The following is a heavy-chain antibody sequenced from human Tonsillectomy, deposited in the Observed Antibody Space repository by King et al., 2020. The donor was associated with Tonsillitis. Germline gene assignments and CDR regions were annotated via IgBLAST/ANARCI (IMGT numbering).Heavy chain of an antibody. Sequence: VQLVESGGGLVKPGGSLRLSCAASGFTFSSYSMNWVRQAPGKGLEWVSSISSSSSYIYYADSVKGRFTISRDNAKNSLYLQMNSLRAEDTAVYYCARDRGYYYDSSGYSDAFDIWGQGTMVTVSS. CDR1: GFTFSSYS. CDR3: ARDRGYYYDSSGYSDAFDI. J-gene: IGHJ3*02. D-gene: IGHD3-22*01. V-gene: IGHV3-21*01. CDR2: ISSSSSYI.